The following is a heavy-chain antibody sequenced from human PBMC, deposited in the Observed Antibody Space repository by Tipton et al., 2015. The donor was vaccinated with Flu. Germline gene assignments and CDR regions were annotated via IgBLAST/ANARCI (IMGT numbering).Heavy chain of an antibody. V-gene: IGHV3-7*01. D-gene: IGHD1-14*01. CDR1: GFTVSSNY. CDR3: VKMPDFDF. CDR2: IRQDGNEK. Sequence: SLRLSCAASGFTVSSNYMSWVRQAPGKGLEWVANIRQDGNEKWYEDSVKGRFTISRDNAKNSLYLQINSLGDEDTAVHYCVKMPDFDFWGQGTLVTVSS. J-gene: IGHJ4*02.